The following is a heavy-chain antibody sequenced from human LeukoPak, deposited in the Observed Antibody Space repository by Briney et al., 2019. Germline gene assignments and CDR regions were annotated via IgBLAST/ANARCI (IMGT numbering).Heavy chain of an antibody. D-gene: IGHD6-19*01. Sequence: ASVKVSCKASGGTFSSYTITWVRQAPGQGLEWMGGIIPIFGTANYAQKFQGRVTITADESTRTAYMELSSLRSEDTAVYYCAREYTGVAGPDLPLVYWGQGTLVTVSS. J-gene: IGHJ4*02. CDR3: AREYTGVAGPDLPLVY. CDR2: IIPIFGTA. CDR1: GGTFSSYT. V-gene: IGHV1-69*13.